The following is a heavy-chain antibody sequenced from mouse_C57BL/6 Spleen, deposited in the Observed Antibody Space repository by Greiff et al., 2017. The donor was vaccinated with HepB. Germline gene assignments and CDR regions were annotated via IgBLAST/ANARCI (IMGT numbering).Heavy chain of an antibody. CDR3: ARQAGGAMDY. Sequence: EVKLVESGGGLVKPGGSLKLSCAASGFTFSDYGMHWVRQAPEKGLEWVAYISSGSSTIYYADTVKGRFTISRDNAKNTLFLQMTSLRSEDTAMYYCARQAGGAMDYWGQGTSFTVSS. CDR2: ISSGSSTI. J-gene: IGHJ4*01. D-gene: IGHD6-1*01. V-gene: IGHV5-17*01. CDR1: GFTFSDYG.